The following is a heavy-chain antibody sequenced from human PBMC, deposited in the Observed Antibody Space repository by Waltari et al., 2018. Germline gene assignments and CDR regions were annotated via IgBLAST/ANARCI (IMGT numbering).Heavy chain of an antibody. CDR2: IPTGGAT. Sequence: EVQLEESGGGLIQPGGSLRLSCAASGFTVSTKYMTWVRQAPGKGLEWVSVIPTGGATYYADSVKGRFTMSRDNSKNTLDLQMNSLRAEDTAVYYCARVGTHTLYGMDVWGQGTTVTVSS. CDR3: ARVGTHTLYGMDV. V-gene: IGHV3-53*01. J-gene: IGHJ6*02. CDR1: GFTVSTKY. D-gene: IGHD1-26*01.